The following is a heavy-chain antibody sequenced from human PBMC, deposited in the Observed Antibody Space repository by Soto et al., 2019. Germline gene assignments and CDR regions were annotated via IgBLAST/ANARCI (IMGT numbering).Heavy chain of an antibody. CDR2: INPSGGST. D-gene: IGHD4-4*01. CDR3: ASYSNYEHPPPDYMDV. Sequence: GASVKVSCKASGYTLTSYYMHWVRQAPGQGLEWMGIINPSGGSTSYAQKFQGRVTMTRDTSTSTVYMELSSLRSEDTAVYYCASYSNYEHPPPDYMDVWGKGTTVTVSS. V-gene: IGHV1-46*01. CDR1: GYTLTSYY. J-gene: IGHJ6*03.